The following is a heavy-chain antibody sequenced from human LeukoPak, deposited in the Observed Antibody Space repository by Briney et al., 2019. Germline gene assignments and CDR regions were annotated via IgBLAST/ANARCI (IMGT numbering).Heavy chain of an antibody. J-gene: IGHJ5*02. V-gene: IGHV1-69*04. D-gene: IGHD1-26*01. CDR1: GYAFTSYT. CDR3: ARDIVGATRVPWFDP. CDR2: IIPILGIA. Sequence: VASVKVSCKASGYAFTSYTISWVRQAPGQGLEWMGRIIPILGIANYAQKFQGRVTITADKSTSTAYMEPSSLRSEDTAVYYCARDIVGATRVPWFDPWGQGTLVTVSS.